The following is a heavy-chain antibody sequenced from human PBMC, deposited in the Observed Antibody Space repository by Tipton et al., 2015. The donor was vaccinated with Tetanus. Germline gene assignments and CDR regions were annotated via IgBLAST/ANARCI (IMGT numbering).Heavy chain of an antibody. Sequence: TLSLTCTVSGGSIGSSSYYWGWIRQPPGKGLEWIGSIYYSGSTYYNPSLKSRVTISVDTSKNQFSLKLSSVTAADTAVYYCARGGEDIVVVPAALYYFDYWGQGTLVTVSS. J-gene: IGHJ4*02. D-gene: IGHD2-2*01. CDR2: IYYSGST. CDR3: ARGGEDIVVVPAALYYFDY. V-gene: IGHV4-39*07. CDR1: GGSIGSSSYY.